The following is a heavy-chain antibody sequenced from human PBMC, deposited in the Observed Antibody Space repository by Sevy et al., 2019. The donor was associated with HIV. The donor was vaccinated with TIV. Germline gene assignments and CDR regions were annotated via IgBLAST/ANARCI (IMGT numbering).Heavy chain of an antibody. D-gene: IGHD1-26*01. V-gene: IGHV4-59*08. J-gene: IGHJ4*02. CDR1: GGSITSLY. CDR3: AGENAWGRCYS. CDR2: TYYNGHI. Sequence: SETLSLTCTVSGGSITSLYWNWIRQPPGKGREWMANTYYNGHINYNPSLRSRVTLSLDTSKNQFSLRLSSVTAADTAMYYCAGENAWGRCYSWGQGTLVTVSS.